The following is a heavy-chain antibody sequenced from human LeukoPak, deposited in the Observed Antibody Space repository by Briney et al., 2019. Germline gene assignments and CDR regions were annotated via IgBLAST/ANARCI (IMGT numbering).Heavy chain of an antibody. D-gene: IGHD6-13*01. CDR1: GFTFSSYA. J-gene: IGHJ4*02. Sequence: GGSLRLSCAASGFTFSSYAMSWVRQAPGKGLEWVSSISGSGGSTYYADPAKGRFTVSRDNSKNTVYLQMNSLRAEDTAVYYCAKGGISWNRDFDHWGQGTRVTVSS. V-gene: IGHV3-23*01. CDR3: AKGGISWNRDFDH. CDR2: ISGSGGST.